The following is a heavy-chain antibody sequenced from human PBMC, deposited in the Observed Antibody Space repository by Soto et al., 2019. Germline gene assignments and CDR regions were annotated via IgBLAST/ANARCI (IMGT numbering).Heavy chain of an antibody. CDR3: ARVSSGWNTADY. CDR2: IIPIFGTA. J-gene: IGHJ4*02. CDR1: GGTFSSYA. V-gene: IGHV1-69*13. Sequence: SVKVSCKASGGTFSSYAISWVRQAPGQGLEWMGGIIPIFGTANYAQKFQGRVTITADESTSTAYMELSSLRSEDTAVYYCARVSSGWNTADYWGQGTLVTVSS. D-gene: IGHD6-19*01.